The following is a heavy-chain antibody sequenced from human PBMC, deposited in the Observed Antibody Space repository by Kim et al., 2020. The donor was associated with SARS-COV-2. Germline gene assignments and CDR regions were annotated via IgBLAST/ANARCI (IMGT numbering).Heavy chain of an antibody. D-gene: IGHD4-4*01. CDR1: GGSFSGYY. J-gene: IGHJ4*02. CDR2: INRSGST. CDR3: ARITDDYTRYYFDY. V-gene: IGHV4-34*01. Sequence: SETLSLTCAVYGGSFSGYYWSWIRQPPGKGLEWIGEINRSGSTNYNPSLKSRVTISVDTSKNQFSLKLSSVTAADTAVYYCARITDDYTRYYFDYWGQGTLVTVSS.